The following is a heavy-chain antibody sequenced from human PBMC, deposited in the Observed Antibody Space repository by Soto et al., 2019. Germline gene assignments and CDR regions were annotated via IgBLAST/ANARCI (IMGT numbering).Heavy chain of an antibody. Sequence: GGSLRLSCAASGFTFSSYGMHWVRQAPGKGLEWVAVIWYDGSNKYYADSVKGRFTISRDNSKNTLYLQMNSLRAEDTAVYYCARAVPYYYGMDVWGQGTKVTVSS. CDR2: IWYDGSNK. J-gene: IGHJ6*02. CDR1: GFTFSSYG. V-gene: IGHV3-33*01. D-gene: IGHD6-19*01. CDR3: ARAVPYYYGMDV.